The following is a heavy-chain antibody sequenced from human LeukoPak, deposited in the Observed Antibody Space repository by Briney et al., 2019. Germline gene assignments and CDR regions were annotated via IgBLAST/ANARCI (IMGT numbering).Heavy chain of an antibody. J-gene: IGHJ4*02. CDR2: IYPGDSDT. V-gene: IGHV5-51*01. Sequence: GESLKISFQGFGYSSANYWIAWVRQMPGKGLEWMGIIYPGDSDTRYSPSFQGQVTISADKSISTAYLQWSSLKASDTAMYYCARQVDIAVAGYDYWGQGTLITVSS. CDR1: GYSSANYW. D-gene: IGHD6-13*01. CDR3: ARQVDIAVAGYDY.